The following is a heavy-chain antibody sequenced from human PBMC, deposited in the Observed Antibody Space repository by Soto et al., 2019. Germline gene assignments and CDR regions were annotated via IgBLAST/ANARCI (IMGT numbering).Heavy chain of an antibody. CDR3: ARDLGGATAML. J-gene: IGHJ4*02. V-gene: IGHV4-59*01. D-gene: IGHD5-18*01. Sequence: PSETLSLTCTISGGSISSYYWNWIRQPPGKGLEWIGYIFYTGSTNYNPSLKSRVTISVDTSKNQFSLRLNSVTAADTAFYYCARDLGGATAMLWGPGTLVTVSS. CDR1: GGSISSYY. CDR2: IFYTGST.